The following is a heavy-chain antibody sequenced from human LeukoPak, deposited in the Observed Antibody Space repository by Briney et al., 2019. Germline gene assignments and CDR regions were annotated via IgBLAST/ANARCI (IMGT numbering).Heavy chain of an antibody. CDR1: GDSVSSNSAA. Sequence: SQTLSLTCAISGDSVSSNSAAWNWIRQSPSRGLEWLGRTYYRSKWYNDYAVSAKSRVTINPDTSKNQFSLQLNSVTPEDTAVYYCAREFMVGARGSRKGAFDIWGQGTMVTVSS. CDR2: TYYRSKWYN. V-gene: IGHV6-1*01. J-gene: IGHJ3*02. CDR3: AREFMVGARGSRKGAFDI. D-gene: IGHD1-26*01.